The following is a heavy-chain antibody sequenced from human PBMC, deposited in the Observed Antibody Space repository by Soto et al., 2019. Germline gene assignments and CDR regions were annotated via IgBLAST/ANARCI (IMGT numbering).Heavy chain of an antibody. V-gene: IGHV2-5*02. Sequence: QITLKVSGPTLVKPTQTLTQTCTFSGFSLTTRGVGVGWIRQPPGKALECLALIFWDDDKRYSPSLQSRLSITKDTSKNQVVRTMTTVDPVDTATYYCAHIPNYYQYDWFDPWGQGTLVSVSS. CDR3: AHIPNYYQYDWFDP. CDR1: GFSLTTRGVG. J-gene: IGHJ5*02. CDR2: IFWDDDK. D-gene: IGHD3-16*01.